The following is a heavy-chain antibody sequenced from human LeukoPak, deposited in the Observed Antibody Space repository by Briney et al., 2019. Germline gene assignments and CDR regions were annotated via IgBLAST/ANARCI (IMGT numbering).Heavy chain of an antibody. Sequence: ASVKVSCKASGCTFTSYDINWVRQATGQGLEWMGWMNPNSGNTGYAQKFQGRVTMTRNTSISTAYMELSSLRSEDTAVYYCFLRDLLIAAAGTRDWFDPWGQGTLVTVSS. CDR3: FLRDLLIAAAGTRDWFDP. CDR2: MNPNSGNT. CDR1: GCTFTSYD. D-gene: IGHD6-13*01. V-gene: IGHV1-8*01. J-gene: IGHJ5*02.